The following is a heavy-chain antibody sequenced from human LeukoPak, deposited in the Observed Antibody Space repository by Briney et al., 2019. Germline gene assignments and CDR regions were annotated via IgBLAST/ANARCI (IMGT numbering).Heavy chain of an antibody. CDR2: IYYSGST. Sequence: MPGGSLRLSCAASGFTFSDYYMSWIRQPPGKGLEWIGSIYYSGSTYYNPSLKSRVTISVDTSKNQFSLKLSSVTAADTAVYYCARHGPDDSSPGTDFQHWGQGTLVTVSS. CDR3: ARHGPDDSSPGTDFQH. CDR1: GFTFSDYY. V-gene: IGHV4-39*01. D-gene: IGHD3-22*01. J-gene: IGHJ1*01.